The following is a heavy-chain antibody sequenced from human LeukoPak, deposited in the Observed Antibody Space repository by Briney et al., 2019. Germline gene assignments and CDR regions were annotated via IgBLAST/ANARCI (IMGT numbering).Heavy chain of an antibody. CDR3: ARDRSPDFWSGDYRDAFDI. D-gene: IGHD3-3*01. Sequence: ASVKVSCKSSGYTFTSYGISWVRQAPGQGLEWMGWISGYNGNTNSAQKLQGRVSMTTDTSTSTAYMELRSLRSDDTAVYYCARDRSPDFWSGDYRDAFDIWGQGTMVTVSS. V-gene: IGHV1-18*01. CDR1: GYTFTSYG. CDR2: ISGYNGNT. J-gene: IGHJ3*02.